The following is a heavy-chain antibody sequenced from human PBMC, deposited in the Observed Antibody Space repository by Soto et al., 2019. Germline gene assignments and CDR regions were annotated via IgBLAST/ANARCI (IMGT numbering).Heavy chain of an antibody. CDR2: IYYSGST. V-gene: IGHV4-30-4*08. Sequence: PSETLSLTCTVSGGSISSGGYYWSWIRQHPGKGLEWIGYIYYSGSTYYNPSLKSRVTISVDTSKNQFSLKLSSVTAADTVVYYCASVSYFNAFDYWGQGTLVTVSS. J-gene: IGHJ4*02. CDR3: ASVSYFNAFDY. D-gene: IGHD3-9*01. CDR1: GGSISSGGYY.